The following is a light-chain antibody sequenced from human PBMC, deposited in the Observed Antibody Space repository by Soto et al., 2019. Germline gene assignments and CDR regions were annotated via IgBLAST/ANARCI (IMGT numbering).Light chain of an antibody. CDR2: EVS. J-gene: IGLJ3*02. CDR3: TSYTSSTTWV. Sequence: QSALTQPASVSXXPGQSITISCTGTSSDVGRYNYVSWYQQHPGKAPKLMIYEVSNRPSGVSNRFSASKSGNTASLTISGLQAEDEADYYCTSYTSSTTWVFGGGTKLTVL. V-gene: IGLV2-14*01. CDR1: SSDVGRYNY.